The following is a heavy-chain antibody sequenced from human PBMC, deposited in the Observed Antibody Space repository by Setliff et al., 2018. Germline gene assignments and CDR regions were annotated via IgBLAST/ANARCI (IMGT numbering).Heavy chain of an antibody. V-gene: IGHV4-38-2*01. D-gene: IGHD3-3*01. J-gene: IGHJ3*02. Sequence: PSETLSLTCGVSGISISSGHYWGWIRQPPGKGLEWIATIYHKGRTYYNPSLDSRATISLDTSKNHFSLRLSSVTAADTAVYYCASPRRDDLDSPFDAFDIWGQGTKVTVSS. CDR3: ASPRRDDLDSPFDAFDI. CDR1: GISISSGHY. CDR2: IYHKGRT.